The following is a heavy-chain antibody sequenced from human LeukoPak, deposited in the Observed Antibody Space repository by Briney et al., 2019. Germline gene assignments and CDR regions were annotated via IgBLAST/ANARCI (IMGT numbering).Heavy chain of an antibody. J-gene: IGHJ4*02. CDR3: ARSRLLWFGEAIGFDY. CDR1: GFHFTSYW. CDR2: IDPSDSYT. Sequence: GASLLISGNGSGFHFTSYWISGVRPLPGKGVEGMERIDPSDSYTNYGQSFQGHVTISADKSMSTAYLQRSSLKAADTAMYYCARSRLLWFGEAIGFDYWGQGTLVTVSS. D-gene: IGHD3-10*01. V-gene: IGHV5-10-1*01.